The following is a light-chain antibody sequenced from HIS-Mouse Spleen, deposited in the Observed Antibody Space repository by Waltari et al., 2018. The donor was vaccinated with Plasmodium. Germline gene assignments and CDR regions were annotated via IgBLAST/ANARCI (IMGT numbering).Light chain of an antibody. Sequence: QSALTQPRSVSGSPGPSVTISCTGTSSDFGCYNYVSWYHQPPGKAPKLMIYDVSKRPSGVPDRFSGSKSGNTASLTISGLQAEDEADYYCCSYAGSYTYVFGTGTKVTVL. CDR2: DVS. J-gene: IGLJ1*01. CDR1: SSDFGCYNY. CDR3: CSYAGSYTYV. V-gene: IGLV2-11*01.